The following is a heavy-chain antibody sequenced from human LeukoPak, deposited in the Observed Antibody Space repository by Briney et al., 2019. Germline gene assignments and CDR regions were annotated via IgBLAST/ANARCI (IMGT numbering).Heavy chain of an antibody. J-gene: IGHJ4*02. CDR1: GGSFSGYY. Sequence: SETLSLTCAVYGGSFSGYYWSWIRQPPGKGLEWIGYIYYSGSTNYNPSLKSRVTISVDTSKNQFSLKLSSVTAADTAVYYCARLNSYGATFDYWGQGTLVTVSS. D-gene: IGHD5-18*01. V-gene: IGHV4-59*08. CDR2: IYYSGST. CDR3: ARLNSYGATFDY.